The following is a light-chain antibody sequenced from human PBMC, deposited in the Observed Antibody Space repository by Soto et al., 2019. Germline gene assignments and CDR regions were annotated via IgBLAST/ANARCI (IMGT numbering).Light chain of an antibody. Sequence: QSALTQPASVSGSPGQSITIACIVTSSDIGGYNFVSWYQQHPGKAPKLLIYDVGNRPSGVSNRFSGSKSGNTASLTISGLQAEDEAHYYCNSYRTVSTYVFGTGTKLTVL. CDR3: NSYRTVSTYV. J-gene: IGLJ1*01. V-gene: IGLV2-14*01. CDR2: DVG. CDR1: SSDIGGYNF.